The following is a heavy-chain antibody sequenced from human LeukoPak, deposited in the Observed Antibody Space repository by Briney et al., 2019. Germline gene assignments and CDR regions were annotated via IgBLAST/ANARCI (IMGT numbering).Heavy chain of an antibody. CDR1: GFTFSDYY. D-gene: IGHD3-9*01. V-gene: IGHV3-11*04. CDR3: ARADLDYDILTGLLDY. J-gene: IGHJ4*02. CDR2: ISSSGSTI. Sequence: PGGSLRLSCAASGFTFSDYYMSWIRQAPGKGLEWVSYISSSGSTIYYADSVKGRFTISRDNAKNSLYLQMNSLRAEDTAVYYCARADLDYDILTGLLDYWGQGTLVTVSS.